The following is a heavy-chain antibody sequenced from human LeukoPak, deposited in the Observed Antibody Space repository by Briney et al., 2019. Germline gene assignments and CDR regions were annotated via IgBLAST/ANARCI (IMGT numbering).Heavy chain of an antibody. Sequence: ASVKVSCKASGYTFTSYDINWVRQATGQGLEWMGWINPNSGNTGYAQKFQGRVTMTRNTSISTAYMELSSLRSEDTAVYYCAREGSIAAATGMDVWGQGTTVTVSS. CDR1: GYTFTSYD. J-gene: IGHJ6*02. V-gene: IGHV1-8*01. CDR2: INPNSGNT. CDR3: AREGSIAAATGMDV. D-gene: IGHD6-13*01.